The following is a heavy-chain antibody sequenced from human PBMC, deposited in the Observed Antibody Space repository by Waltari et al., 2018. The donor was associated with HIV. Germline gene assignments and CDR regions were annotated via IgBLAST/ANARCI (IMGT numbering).Heavy chain of an antibody. J-gene: IGHJ6*02. V-gene: IGHV4-34*02. CDR3: ARGPRVRLFRGLPFYYSALDV. CDR2: VDQSGGP. CDR1: GGSLSGSF. Sequence: QVKLQQWGAGQVKPSETLSLTCLVSGGSLSGSFWAWIRQTPEKGLEWIGEVDQSGGPNRNPSSKARATISLDTFRGHFARKLRSVTAADTAVYFCARGPRVRLFRGLPFYYSALDVWGQGNTVIVSS. D-gene: IGHD3-3*01.